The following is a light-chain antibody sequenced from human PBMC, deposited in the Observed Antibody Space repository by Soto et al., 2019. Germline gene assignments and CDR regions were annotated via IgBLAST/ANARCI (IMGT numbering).Light chain of an antibody. J-gene: IGKJ5*01. V-gene: IGKV1-13*02. CDR2: VAS. Sequence: AIQLTQSPSSPSASVGDTVTITCRASQGITTALAWYQQKPGKAPKLLISVASSLETGVPSRFSGSGSGTDFTLTITSLQPEDFATYYCQQFNSYPITFGQGTRLEIK. CDR3: QQFNSYPIT. CDR1: QGITTA.